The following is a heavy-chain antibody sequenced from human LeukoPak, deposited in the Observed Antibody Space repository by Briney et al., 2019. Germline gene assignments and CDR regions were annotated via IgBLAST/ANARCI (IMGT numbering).Heavy chain of an antibody. CDR2: FDPEDGET. Sequence: GASVKVSCKVSGYILTELSMRWVRQAPGKGLEWMGGFDPEDGETIYAQKFQGRVTMTEDTSTDTAYMELSSLRSEDTAVYYCATEVVTYGDSAKYFDYWGQGTLVTVSS. CDR1: GYILTELS. D-gene: IGHD4-17*01. V-gene: IGHV1-24*01. J-gene: IGHJ4*02. CDR3: ATEVVTYGDSAKYFDY.